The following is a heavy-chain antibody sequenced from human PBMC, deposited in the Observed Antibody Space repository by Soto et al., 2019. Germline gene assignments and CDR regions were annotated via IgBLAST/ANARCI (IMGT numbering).Heavy chain of an antibody. J-gene: IGHJ6*02. D-gene: IGHD2-2*01. CDR3: ARDQRPTSSYYYGMDV. CDR2: IWYDGSNK. CDR1: GFTFSSYG. Sequence: QVQLVESGGGVVQPGRSLRLSCAASGFTFSSYGMHWVRQAPGKGLEWVAVIWYDGSNKYYADSVKGRFTISRDNSKNTLYLQMNSLRAEDTAVYYCARDQRPTSSYYYGMDVWGQGTTVTVS. V-gene: IGHV3-33*01.